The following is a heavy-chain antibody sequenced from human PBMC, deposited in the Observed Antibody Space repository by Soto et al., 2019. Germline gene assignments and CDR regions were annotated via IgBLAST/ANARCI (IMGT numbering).Heavy chain of an antibody. CDR3: ARGSRCSGGSCYIDWFDP. Sequence: ASVKVSCKASGGTFSSYAISWVRQAPGQGLEWMGGIIPIFGTANYAQKFQGRVTITADESTSTAYMELSSLRSEDTAVYYCARGSRCSGGSCYIDWFDPWGQGTLVTVSS. V-gene: IGHV1-69*13. J-gene: IGHJ5*02. CDR1: GGTFSSYA. D-gene: IGHD2-15*01. CDR2: IIPIFGTA.